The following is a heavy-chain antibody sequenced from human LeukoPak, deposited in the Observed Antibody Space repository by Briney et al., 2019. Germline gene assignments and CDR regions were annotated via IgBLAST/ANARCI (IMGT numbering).Heavy chain of an antibody. D-gene: IGHD6-13*01. V-gene: IGHV4-30-4*01. CDR1: GGSISSGDYY. CDR2: IYYSGST. J-gene: IGHJ4*02. CDR3: AREARYSSLVEWDY. Sequence: SQTLSLTCTVSGGSISSGDYYWRWIRQPPGRGLEWIVYIYYSGSTYYNPSLKSGVTISVDTSNNHFSLKLSSVTAADTAVYYCAREARYSSLVEWDYWGQGTLVTVSS.